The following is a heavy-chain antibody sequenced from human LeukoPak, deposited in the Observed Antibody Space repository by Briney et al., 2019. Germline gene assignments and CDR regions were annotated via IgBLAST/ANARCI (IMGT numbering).Heavy chain of an antibody. CDR3: ARDSPGLRYFDWLPPHAFDI. D-gene: IGHD3-9*01. CDR2: ISAYNGNT. J-gene: IGHJ3*02. V-gene: IGHV1-18*01. Sequence: ASVKVSCKASGGTFSSYAISWVRQAPGQGLEWMGWISAYNGNTNYAQKLQGRVTMTTDTSTSTAYMELRSLRSDDTAVYYCARDSPGLRYFDWLPPHAFDIWGQGTMVTVSS. CDR1: GGTFSSYA.